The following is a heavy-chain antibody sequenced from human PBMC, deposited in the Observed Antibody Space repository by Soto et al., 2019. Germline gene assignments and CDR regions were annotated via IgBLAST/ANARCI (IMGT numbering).Heavy chain of an antibody. CDR1: GGSISSSSYY. J-gene: IGHJ6*02. V-gene: IGHV4-39*01. CDR3: ARPSEQGSGSYYKPPYYGMDV. D-gene: IGHD3-10*01. Sequence: QLQLQESGPGLVKPSETLSLTCTVSGGSISSSSYYWGWIRQPPGKGLEWIGSIYYSGSTYYNPSLKSRVTISVDTSKNQFSLKLSSVTAADTAVYYCARPSEQGSGSYYKPPYYGMDVWGQGTTVTVSS. CDR2: IYYSGST.